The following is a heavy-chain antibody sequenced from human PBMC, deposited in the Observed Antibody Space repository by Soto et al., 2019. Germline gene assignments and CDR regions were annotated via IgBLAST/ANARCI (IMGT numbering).Heavy chain of an antibody. CDR2: ISSSSSYI. J-gene: IGHJ4*02. CDR1: GFTFSSYS. D-gene: IGHD2-2*01. Sequence: EVQLVESGGGLVKPGGSLRLSCAASGFTFSSYSMNWVRQAPGKGLEWVSSISSSSSYIYYADSVKGRFTISRDNAKNSLYLQMNSLRAEDTAVYYCARDVVRGYCSSTSCYAAGAPFDYWGQGTLVTVSS. V-gene: IGHV3-21*01. CDR3: ARDVVRGYCSSTSCYAAGAPFDY.